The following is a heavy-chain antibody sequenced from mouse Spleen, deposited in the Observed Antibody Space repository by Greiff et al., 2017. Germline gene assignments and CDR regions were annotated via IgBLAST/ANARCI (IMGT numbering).Heavy chain of an antibody. CDR1: GFNIKDYY. CDR2: IDPEDGET. J-gene: IGHJ4*01. D-gene: IGHD2-3*01. V-gene: IGHV14-2*01. CDR3: ARMDLYENYAMDY. Sequence: VQLKQSGAELVKPGASVKLSCTASGFNIKDYYMHWVKQRTEQGLEWIGRIDPEDGETKYAPKFQGKATITADTSTNTDYLQLSSLTSEDTAVYYCARMDLYENYAMDYWGQGTSVTVSS.